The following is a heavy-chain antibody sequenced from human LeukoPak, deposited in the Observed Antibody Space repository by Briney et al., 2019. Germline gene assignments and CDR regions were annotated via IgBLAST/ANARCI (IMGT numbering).Heavy chain of an antibody. CDR1: GFPLETNA. CDR3: AKDWIQFNRVFDCFDS. V-gene: IGHV3-23*01. D-gene: IGHD5-18*01. J-gene: IGHJ4*02. Sequence: GGSLRLSCATSGFPLETNAMSWVRQAPGKGLEWVATIGNTETFYADSVTGRFTISQDNSKNTVNLQMNRLRVEDTAIYYCAKDWIQFNRVFDCFDSWGQGTLVTVSS. CDR2: IGNTET.